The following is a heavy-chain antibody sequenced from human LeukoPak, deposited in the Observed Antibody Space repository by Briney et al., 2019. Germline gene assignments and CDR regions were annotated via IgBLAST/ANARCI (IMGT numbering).Heavy chain of an antibody. D-gene: IGHD6-13*01. CDR2: IIPIFGTA. CDR1: GGTFSSYA. CDR3: ARANPGIAAAGIRMVDFYY. V-gene: IGHV1-69*13. J-gene: IGHJ4*02. Sequence: ASVKVSCKASGGTFSSYAISWVRQAPGQGLEWMGGIIPIFGTANYAQKFQGRVTITADESTSTAYMELSSLRSEDTAVYYCARANPGIAAAGIRMVDFYYWGQGTLVTVSS.